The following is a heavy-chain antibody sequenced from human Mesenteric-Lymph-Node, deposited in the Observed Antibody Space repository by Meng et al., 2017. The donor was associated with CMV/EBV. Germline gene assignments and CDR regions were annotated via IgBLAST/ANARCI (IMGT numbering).Heavy chain of an antibody. CDR3: ARVVEYDYHGLDV. J-gene: IGHJ6*02. V-gene: IGHV3-48*03. D-gene: IGHD3-10*01. Sequence: GESLKISCAASAFTFSSFEMNWVRQAPGKGLEWASHISSSGYTTDYADSVKGRFTISRDNAKNSLYLLMNSLRAEDTAVYYCARVVEYDYHGLDVWGQGTTVTVSS. CDR2: ISSSGYTT. CDR1: AFTFSSFE.